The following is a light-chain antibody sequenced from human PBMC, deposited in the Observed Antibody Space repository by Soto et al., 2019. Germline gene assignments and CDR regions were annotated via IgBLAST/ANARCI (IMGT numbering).Light chain of an antibody. J-gene: IGKJ3*01. CDR2: DAS. CDR3: QQRSNWSLFT. Sequence: EIVLTQSPATLSLSPGERATLSCRASQSVSSYLAWYQQKPGQAPRLLIHDASNRATGIPARFSGSGSGTDFTLTISSLEPEDFAVYYCQQRSNWSLFTFGPGTKVDIK. V-gene: IGKV3-11*01. CDR1: QSVSSY.